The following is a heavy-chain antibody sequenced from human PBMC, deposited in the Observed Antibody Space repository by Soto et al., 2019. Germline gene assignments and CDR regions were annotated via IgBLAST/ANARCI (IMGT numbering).Heavy chain of an antibody. V-gene: IGHV4-31*03. J-gene: IGHJ5*02. Sequence: SETLSVTCSVSGAALNRGNYYWSWIRQVPGKGLEWIGHIYVTGAVDYNPSLRDRITISQDTSERQFSLNLRLVTAADTAVYYCARLRIATNNYKWFVPSCPGTLVTGS. D-gene: IGHD2-21*01. CDR1: GAALNRGNYY. CDR2: IYVTGAV. CDR3: ARLRIATNNYKWFVP.